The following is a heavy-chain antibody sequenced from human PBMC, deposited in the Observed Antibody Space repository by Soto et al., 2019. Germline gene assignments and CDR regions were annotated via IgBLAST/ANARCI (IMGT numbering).Heavy chain of an antibody. Sequence: GGSLRLSCSASGFTFGDYYMSWIRQAPGKGLEWISYIDSSGSIIYYADSVKGRFTISRDNAKNSLYLQMNSLRAEDTAVYYCARDLGYYDSSGYFAYWGQGTLVTVSS. CDR2: IDSSGSII. CDR3: ARDLGYYDSSGYFAY. V-gene: IGHV3-11*01. CDR1: GFTFGDYY. D-gene: IGHD3-22*01. J-gene: IGHJ4*02.